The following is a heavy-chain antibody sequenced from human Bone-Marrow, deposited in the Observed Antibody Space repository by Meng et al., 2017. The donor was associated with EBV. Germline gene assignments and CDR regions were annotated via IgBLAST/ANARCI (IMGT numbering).Heavy chain of an antibody. J-gene: IGHJ4*02. CDR1: GGSFSGYY. D-gene: IGHD6-6*01. Sequence: VQLQKWAGRLLKPSETLSLTCAVYGGSFSGYYWSWIRQPPGKGLEWIGEINHSGSTNYNPSLKSRVTISVDTSKNQFSLKLSSVTAADTAVYYCASWASSIAARPPYYWGQGTLVTVSS. CDR2: INHSGST. CDR3: ASWASSIAARPPYY. V-gene: IGHV4-34*01.